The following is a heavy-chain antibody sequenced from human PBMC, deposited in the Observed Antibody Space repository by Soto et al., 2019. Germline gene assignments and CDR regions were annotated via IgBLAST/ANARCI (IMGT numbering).Heavy chain of an antibody. V-gene: IGHV1-69*13. D-gene: IGHD3-22*01. Sequence: GASVKVSWKDSGGTFSSYAISWVRQAPGQGLEWMGGIIPIFGTANYAQKFQGRVTITADESTSTAYMELSSLRSEDTAMYYCARIWLHYYDSGGYGPLDYWGQGTLVTVSS. J-gene: IGHJ4*02. CDR1: GGTFSSYA. CDR3: ARIWLHYYDSGGYGPLDY. CDR2: IIPIFGTA.